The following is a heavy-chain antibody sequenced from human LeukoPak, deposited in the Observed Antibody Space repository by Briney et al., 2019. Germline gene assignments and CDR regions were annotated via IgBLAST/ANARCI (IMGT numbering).Heavy chain of an antibody. CDR1: GGSISSGGYS. D-gene: IGHD3-22*01. CDR2: IYHSGST. V-gene: IGHV4-30-2*01. J-gene: IGHJ4*02. Sequence: SETLSLTCAVSGGSISSGGYSWSWIRQPPGKGLEWIGYIYHSGSTYYNPSLKSRVTISVDRSKNQFSLKLSSVTAADTAVYYCARGRGAQYYYDSSGYFYWGQGTLVTVSS. CDR3: ARGRGAQYYYDSSGYFY.